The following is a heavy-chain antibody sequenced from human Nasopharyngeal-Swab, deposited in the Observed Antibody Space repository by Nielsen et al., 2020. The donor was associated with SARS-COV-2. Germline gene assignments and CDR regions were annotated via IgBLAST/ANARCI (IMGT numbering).Heavy chain of an antibody. D-gene: IGHD6-19*01. CDR2: INPSGGST. CDR3: ARDRVLLAVAGTIPAYYYYYGMDV. V-gene: IGHV1-46*01. Sequence: WLRQAPGQGLEWMGIINPSGGSTSYAHKFQGRVTMTRDTYTSTVYMELSSLRSEDTAVYYCARDRVLLAVAGTIPAYYYYYGMDVWGQGTTVTVSS. J-gene: IGHJ6*02.